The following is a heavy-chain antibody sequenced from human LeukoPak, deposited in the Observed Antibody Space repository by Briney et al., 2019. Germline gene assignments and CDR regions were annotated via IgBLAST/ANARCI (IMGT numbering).Heavy chain of an antibody. CDR3: AVTGCGGDCYTYGYYYGMDV. Sequence: SVKVSCKASGGTYSSYAISWVRQAPGQGLEWMGRIIPFFGIANYAQKIQGRVTITADKSTSTAYMELSSLRSEDTAVYYCAVTGCGGDCYTYGYYYGMDVWGQGTTVTVSS. CDR1: GGTYSSYA. CDR2: IIPFFGIA. V-gene: IGHV1-69*04. D-gene: IGHD2-21*02. J-gene: IGHJ6*02.